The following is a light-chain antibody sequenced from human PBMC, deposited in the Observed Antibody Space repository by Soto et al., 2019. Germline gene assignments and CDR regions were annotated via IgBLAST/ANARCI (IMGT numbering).Light chain of an antibody. Sequence: AIQLTQSPSSLSASVGDRLTITCRASHGISNALAWYQQKPGKAPKLLIYDASSLESGVPSRFSGSVSGTDFTLTIISLQPEDFATYYCPQFNNYPLTFGGGTKVEIK. CDR1: HGISNA. CDR3: PQFNNYPLT. J-gene: IGKJ4*01. CDR2: DAS. V-gene: IGKV1D-13*01.